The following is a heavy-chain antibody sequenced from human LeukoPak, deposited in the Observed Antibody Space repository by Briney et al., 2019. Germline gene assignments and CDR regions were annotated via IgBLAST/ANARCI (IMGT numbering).Heavy chain of an antibody. D-gene: IGHD5-24*01. J-gene: IGHJ4*02. V-gene: IGHV1-2*02. CDR2: ITPSGGT. Sequence: ASVKVSCKASGYTFTSYAIHWVRQAPGQGLEWMGWITPSGGTNYPQKFQGRVAITWDTSITTAYMDLSRLTSDDSAVYYCARDRYGDGFAHLDYWGQGALVTVSS. CDR3: ARDRYGDGFAHLDY. CDR1: GYTFTSYA.